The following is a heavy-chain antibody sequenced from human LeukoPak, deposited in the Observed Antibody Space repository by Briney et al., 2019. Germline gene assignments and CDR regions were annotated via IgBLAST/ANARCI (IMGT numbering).Heavy chain of an antibody. V-gene: IGHV1-69*04. J-gene: IGHJ4*02. CDR3: ARDGAGKVAVAGTLDY. CDR1: VGTFSSYA. D-gene: IGHD6-19*01. CDR2: IIPIFGIA. Sequence: ASVKVSCKASVGTFSSYAISWVRQAPGQGLEWMGRIIPIFGIANYAQKFQGRVTITADKSTSTAYMELSSLRSEDTAVYYCARDGAGKVAVAGTLDYWGQGTLVTVSS.